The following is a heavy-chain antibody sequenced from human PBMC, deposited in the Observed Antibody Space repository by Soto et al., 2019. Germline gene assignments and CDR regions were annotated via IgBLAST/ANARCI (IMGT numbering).Heavy chain of an antibody. CDR1: GFTFSSYS. Sequence: GGSLRLSCAASGFTFSSYSMNWVRQAPGKGLEWVSSISSSSSYIYYADSVKGRFTISRDNAKNSLYLQMNSLRAEDTAVYYCARPSSSSSHSYYYMDVWGKGTTVTVSS. J-gene: IGHJ6*03. V-gene: IGHV3-21*01. CDR3: ARPSSSSSHSYYYMDV. CDR2: ISSSSSYI. D-gene: IGHD6-6*01.